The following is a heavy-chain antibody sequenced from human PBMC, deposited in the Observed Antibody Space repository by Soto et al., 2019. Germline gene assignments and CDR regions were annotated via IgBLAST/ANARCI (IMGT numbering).Heavy chain of an antibody. D-gene: IGHD6-19*01. J-gene: IGHJ3*01. CDR2: IFHSGDT. V-gene: IGHV4-4*02. CDR1: GDSISNSRW. CDR3: AYSTGWYRHDV. Sequence: QVQLQESGPGLVKPSGTLSLTSAVSGDSISNSRWWTWVRQPPGKGLEWIGDIFHSGDTNYNPSLKSRVFISVDKSKNQFSLKVSSVTAADTAVYYCAYSTGWYRHDVWGQGTLVTVSS.